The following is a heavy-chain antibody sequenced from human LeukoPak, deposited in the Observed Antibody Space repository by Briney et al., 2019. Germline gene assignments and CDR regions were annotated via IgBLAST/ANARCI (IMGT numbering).Heavy chain of an antibody. J-gene: IGHJ3*02. D-gene: IGHD3-22*01. CDR1: GFTFSSYC. CDR2: IKQDGSEK. CDR3: AKDFPEYYYDSSGYYFHAFDI. V-gene: IGHV3-7*03. Sequence: GGSLRLSCAASGFTFSSYCMSWVRQVPGKGLEWVASIKQDGSEKYYVDSVKGRFTISRDNSKNTLYLQMNSLRAEDTAVYYCAKDFPEYYYDSSGYYFHAFDIWGQGTMVTVSS.